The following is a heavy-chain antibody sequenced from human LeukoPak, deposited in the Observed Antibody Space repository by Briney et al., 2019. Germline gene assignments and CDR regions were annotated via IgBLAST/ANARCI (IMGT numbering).Heavy chain of an antibody. D-gene: IGHD5-12*01. V-gene: IGHV3-7*01. CDR2: IKQDGSEK. J-gene: IGHJ3*02. CDR3: AREFRLKWLRLVFHDAFDI. Sequence: GGSLRLSCAASGFTFNSYWMSWVRQAPGKGLEWVANIKQDGSEKYYVDSVKGRFTISRDNAKNSLYLQMNSLRAEDTAVYYCAREFRLKWLRLVFHDAFDIWGQGTMVTVSS. CDR1: GFTFNSYW.